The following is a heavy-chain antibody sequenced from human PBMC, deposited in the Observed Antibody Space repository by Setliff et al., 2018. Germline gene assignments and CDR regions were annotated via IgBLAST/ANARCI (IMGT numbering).Heavy chain of an antibody. CDR2: IYRSGST. D-gene: IGHD3-3*01. CDR1: GYSISSGYY. CDR3: ARHGLQFLEWLSAFDY. V-gene: IGHV4-38-2*01. Sequence: PSETLSLTCAVSGYSISSGYYWGWIRQSPGKGLEWIGSIYRSGSTYYNPSLRSRVSITLDTSRNEFSLRLNSLTAADTAVYYCARHGLQFLEWLSAFDYWGQGTLVTVSS. J-gene: IGHJ4*02.